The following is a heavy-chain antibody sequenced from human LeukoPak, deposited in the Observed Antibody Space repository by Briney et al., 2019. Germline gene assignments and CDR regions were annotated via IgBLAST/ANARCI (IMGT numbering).Heavy chain of an antibody. CDR3: ATPYSSSSVAPRDV. V-gene: IGHV1-69*05. Sequence: GSSVKVSCKASGGTFISYAISWVRQAPGQGLEWMGRIIPIFGTANYAQKFQGRVTITTDESASTAYMELSSLRSEHTAVYYCATPYSSSSVAPRDVWGKGTTVTVSS. CDR1: GGTFISYA. J-gene: IGHJ6*04. CDR2: IIPIFGTA. D-gene: IGHD6-6*01.